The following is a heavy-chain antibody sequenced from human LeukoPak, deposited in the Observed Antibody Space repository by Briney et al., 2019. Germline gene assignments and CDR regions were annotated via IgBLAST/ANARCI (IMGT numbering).Heavy chain of an antibody. Sequence: GGSLRLSCAASGFTFSSYAMHWVRQAPGKGLEWVAVISYDGSNKYYADSVKGRFTISRDNSKNTLYLQMKSLRAEDTAVYYCARERYAGYYFDYWGQGTLVTVSS. V-gene: IGHV3-30-3*01. CDR1: GFTFSSYA. CDR2: ISYDGSNK. CDR3: ARERYAGYYFDY. D-gene: IGHD1-1*01. J-gene: IGHJ4*02.